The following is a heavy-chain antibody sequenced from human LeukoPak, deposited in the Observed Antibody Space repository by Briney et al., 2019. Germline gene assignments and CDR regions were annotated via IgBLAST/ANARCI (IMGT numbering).Heavy chain of an antibody. CDR3: ARDLLARGQALLDQ. CDR1: GFTFSTYA. CDR2: IWYDGSNK. V-gene: IGHV3-33*01. J-gene: IGHJ4*02. Sequence: GGSLRLSCAASGFTFSTYAMHWVRQAPGKGLEWVAVIWYDGSNKYYVDSVKGRFTITRDNSKNTLYLQMNSLRAEDTAAYYCARDLLARGQALLDQWGQGTLVTVSS. D-gene: IGHD3-3*01.